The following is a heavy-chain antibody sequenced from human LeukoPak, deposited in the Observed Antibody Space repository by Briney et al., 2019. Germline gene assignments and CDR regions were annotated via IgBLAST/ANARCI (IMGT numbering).Heavy chain of an antibody. CDR2: ISYDGSNK. Sequence: HAGRSLRLSCAASGFTLSSYGMHWVRQAPGKGLEWVAVISYDGSNKYYADSVKGRFTISRDNSKNTLYLQMNSLRAEDTAVYYCALFGYSFDYWGQGTLVTVSS. J-gene: IGHJ4*02. D-gene: IGHD3-10*01. V-gene: IGHV3-30*03. CDR1: GFTLSSYG. CDR3: ALFGYSFDY.